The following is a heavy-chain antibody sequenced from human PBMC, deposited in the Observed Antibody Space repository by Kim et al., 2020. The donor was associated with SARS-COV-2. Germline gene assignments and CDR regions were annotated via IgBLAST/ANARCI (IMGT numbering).Heavy chain of an antibody. D-gene: IGHD6-19*01. V-gene: IGHV3-48*02. CDR1: GFTFSSYS. CDR3: ARTDSRLLGYSSGWFAFDI. CDR2: ISSSSSTI. J-gene: IGHJ3*02. Sequence: GGSLRLSCAASGFTFSSYSMNWVRQAPGKGLEWVSYISSSSSTIYYADSVKGRFTISRDNAKNSLYLQTNSLRDEDTAVYYCARTDSRLLGYSSGWFAFDIWGQGTMVTVSS.